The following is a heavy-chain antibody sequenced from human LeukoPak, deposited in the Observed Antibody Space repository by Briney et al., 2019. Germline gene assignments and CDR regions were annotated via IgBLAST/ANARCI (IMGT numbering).Heavy chain of an antibody. D-gene: IGHD3-16*02. CDR2: ISSSSSTI. CDR1: GFTFGSYS. Sequence: GGSLRLSCAASGFTFGSYSMNWVRQAPGKGLEWVSYISSSSSTIYYADSVKGRFTISRDNAKNSLYLQMNSLRAEDTAVYYCARDPMTYYDYVWGSYPDYMDVWGKGTTVTVSS. CDR3: ARDPMTYYDYVWGSYPDYMDV. V-gene: IGHV3-48*04. J-gene: IGHJ6*03.